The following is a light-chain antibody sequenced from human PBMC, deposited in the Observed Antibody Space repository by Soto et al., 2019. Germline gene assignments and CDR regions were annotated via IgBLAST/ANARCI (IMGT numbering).Light chain of an antibody. Sequence: DIQMTQSPSSLSASVGDRVTITCRASQNIAFYLNWYQQKPGKAPNLLIYAASSLQSGVPSRFSGSGSGTDFTLTISSLQPEDFATYYCQQSYSVPAFGQGTKVEIK. CDR1: QNIAFY. V-gene: IGKV1-39*01. J-gene: IGKJ1*01. CDR3: QQSYSVPA. CDR2: AAS.